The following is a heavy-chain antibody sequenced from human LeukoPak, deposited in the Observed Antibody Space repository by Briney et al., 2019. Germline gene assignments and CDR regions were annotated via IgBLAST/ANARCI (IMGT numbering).Heavy chain of an antibody. D-gene: IGHD3-10*01. CDR1: GFTFSSYA. V-gene: IGHV3-23*01. Sequence: GASLRLSCAASGFTFSSYAMSWVRQAPGKGLEWVSAISGSGGSTYYADSVKGRFTISRDNSKNTLYLQMNSLRAEDTAVYYCAGTVREVINYYGMDVWGQGTTVTVSS. CDR3: AGTVREVINYYGMDV. J-gene: IGHJ6*02. CDR2: ISGSGGST.